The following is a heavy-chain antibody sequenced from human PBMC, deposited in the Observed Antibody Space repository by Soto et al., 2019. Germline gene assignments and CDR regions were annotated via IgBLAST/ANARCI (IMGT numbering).Heavy chain of an antibody. CDR2: ISSSSSYI. J-gene: IGHJ6*03. V-gene: IGHV3-21*01. D-gene: IGHD5-12*01. CDR1: GFTFSSYS. Sequence: LSLTCAASGFTFSSYSMNWVRQAPGKGLEWVSSISSSSSYIYYADSVKGRFTISRDNAKNSLYLQMNSLRAEDTAVYYCARVYSGYDSYYYYYMDVWGKGTTVTVSS. CDR3: ARVYSGYDSYYYYYMDV.